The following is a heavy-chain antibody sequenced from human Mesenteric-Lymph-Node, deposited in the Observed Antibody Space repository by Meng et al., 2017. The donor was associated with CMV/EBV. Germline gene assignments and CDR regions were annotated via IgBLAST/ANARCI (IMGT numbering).Heavy chain of an antibody. CDR1: GFTFSSYS. V-gene: IGHV3-21*01. CDR3: ARVSLAAAGTFRFDP. J-gene: IGHJ5*02. D-gene: IGHD6-13*01. CDR2: ISSSSSYI. Sequence: VQLVETGGGLVKPGGSLILSCAASGFTFSSYSMNWVRQAPGKGLEWVSSISSSSSYIYYADSVKGRFTISRDNAKNSLYLQMNSLRAEDTAVYYCARVSLAAAGTFRFDPWGQGTLVTVSS.